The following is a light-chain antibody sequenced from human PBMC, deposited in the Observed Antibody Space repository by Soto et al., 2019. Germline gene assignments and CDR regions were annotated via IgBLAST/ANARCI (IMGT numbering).Light chain of an antibody. J-gene: IGLJ1*01. CDR1: SSNIGAGYD. Sequence: QSALAQPPSVSGAPGQKVTISCTGSSSNIGAGYDLHWYQQLPGTAPKLLLYGNSNRPSGVPDRFSGSKSGTSASLAITGLQAEDEADYYCQSYDSSMSAYVFGKGTKVTVL. V-gene: IGLV1-40*01. CDR3: QSYDSSMSAYV. CDR2: GNS.